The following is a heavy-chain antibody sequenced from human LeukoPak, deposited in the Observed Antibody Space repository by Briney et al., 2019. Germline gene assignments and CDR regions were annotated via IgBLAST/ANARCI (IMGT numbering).Heavy chain of an antibody. Sequence: ASVKVSCKASGYTFTGYYMHWVRQAPGQGLEWMGWINPNSGGTNYAQKFQGRVTMTRDTSISTAYMELSRLRSDDTAVYYCARVTLTSMRAFHIWGQGTMVTVSS. J-gene: IGHJ3*02. D-gene: IGHD2-21*01. CDR2: INPNSGGT. CDR1: GYTFTGYY. V-gene: IGHV1-2*02. CDR3: ARVTLTSMRAFHI.